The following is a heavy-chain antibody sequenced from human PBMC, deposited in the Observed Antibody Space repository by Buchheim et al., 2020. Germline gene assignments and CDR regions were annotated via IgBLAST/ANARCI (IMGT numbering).Heavy chain of an antibody. CDR2: ISSSSSTI. CDR3: ARDIGVVPADYYYYGMDV. CDR1: GFTFSSYS. J-gene: IGHJ6*02. D-gene: IGHD2-2*01. V-gene: IGHV3-48*01. Sequence: EVQLVESGGGLVQPGGSLRLSCAASGFTFSSYSMNWVRQAPGKGLEWVSYISSSSSTIYYADSVKGRFTIPRDNAKNSLYLQMNSLRAEDTAVYYCARDIGVVPADYYYYGMDVWGQGTT.